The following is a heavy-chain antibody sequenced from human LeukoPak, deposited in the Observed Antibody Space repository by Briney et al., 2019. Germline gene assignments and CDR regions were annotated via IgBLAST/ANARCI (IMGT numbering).Heavy chain of an antibody. CDR1: GLTFSSYA. J-gene: IGHJ5*02. CDR3: ARRLRYSSSWEDWFDP. D-gene: IGHD6-13*01. V-gene: IGHV4-4*09. Sequence: GSLRLSCAASGLTFSSYAMSWVRQPPGKGLEWIGYIYSSGSTNYNPSLKSRVTISVDTSKNQFSLKLSSVTAADTAVYYCARRLRYSSSWEDWFDPWGQGTLVTVSS. CDR2: IYSSGST.